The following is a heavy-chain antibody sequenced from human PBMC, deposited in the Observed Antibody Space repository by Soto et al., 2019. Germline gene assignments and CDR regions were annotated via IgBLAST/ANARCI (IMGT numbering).Heavy chain of an antibody. V-gene: IGHV1-69*13. CDR3: ARILNLANYRLNYYYYYGMDV. J-gene: IGHJ6*02. Sequence: SVKVSCKASGVTFSSYAISWVRQAPGQGLEWMGGIIPIFGTANYAQKFQGRVTITADESTSTAYMELSSLRSEDTAVYYCARILNLANYRLNYYYYYGMDVWGQGTTVTVSS. D-gene: IGHD3-9*01. CDR2: IIPIFGTA. CDR1: GVTFSSYA.